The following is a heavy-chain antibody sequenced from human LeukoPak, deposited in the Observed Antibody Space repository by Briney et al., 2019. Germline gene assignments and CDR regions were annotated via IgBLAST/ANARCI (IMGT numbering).Heavy chain of an antibody. J-gene: IGHJ4*02. CDR3: AKDPAITIFWPFDY. CDR2: ISGSGGST. V-gene: IGHV3-23*01. Sequence: GGSLRLSCAASGFTFSIYAMSWVRQAPGKGLEWVSAISGSGGSTYYADSVKGRFTISRDNSKNTLYLQMNSLRAEDTAVYYCAKDPAITIFWPFDYWGQGTLVTVSS. CDR1: GFTFSIYA. D-gene: IGHD3-9*01.